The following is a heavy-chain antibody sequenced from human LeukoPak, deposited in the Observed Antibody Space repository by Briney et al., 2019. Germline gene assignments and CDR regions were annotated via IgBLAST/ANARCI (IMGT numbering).Heavy chain of an antibody. V-gene: IGHV1-18*01. D-gene: IGHD3-9*01. CDR1: GYTFTSYG. CDR2: ISAYNGNT. J-gene: IGHJ4*02. CDR3: ARLNYDILTGYLTEVDY. Sequence: ASVKVSCKASGYTFTSYGISWVRQAPGQGLEWMGWISAYNGNTNYAQKLQGRVTMTTDTSTSTAYMELRSLRSDDTAVYYCARLNYDILTGYLTEVDYWGQGTLVTVSS.